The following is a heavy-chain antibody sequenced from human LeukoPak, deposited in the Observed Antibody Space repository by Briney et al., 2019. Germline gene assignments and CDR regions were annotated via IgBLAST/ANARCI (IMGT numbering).Heavy chain of an antibody. CDR1: GFTFSSYS. V-gene: IGHV3-48*01. CDR3: ARDTGGGYSSSSNYYSDY. J-gene: IGHJ4*02. CDR2: ISSSSSTK. Sequence: GSLRLSCAASGFTFSSYSMNWVRQAPGKGLEWVSYISSSSSTKYYADSVKGRFTISRDNAKNSLSLQMNSLRAEDTAVYYCARDTGGGYSSSSNYYSDYWGQGTLVTVSS. D-gene: IGHD6-6*01.